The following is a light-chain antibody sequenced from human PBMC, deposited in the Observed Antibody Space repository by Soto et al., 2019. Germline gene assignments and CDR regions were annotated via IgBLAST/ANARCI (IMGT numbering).Light chain of an antibody. J-gene: IGKJ2*01. CDR2: WAS. CDR3: LQYYSTPYT. CDR1: QSVLYSSNNKNY. V-gene: IGKV4-1*01. Sequence: DIVMTQSPDSLAVSLGERATINCKSSQSVLYSSNNKNYLAWYQQKPGQPPKLLIYWASTRESGVPDQFSGSGSGTDFTLTISSLQAEDVAVYYCLQYYSTPYTFGQGTNLEIK.